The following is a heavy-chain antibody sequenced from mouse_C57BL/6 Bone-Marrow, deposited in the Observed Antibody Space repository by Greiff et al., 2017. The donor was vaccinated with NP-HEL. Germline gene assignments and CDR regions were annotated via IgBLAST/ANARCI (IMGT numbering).Heavy chain of an antibody. J-gene: IGHJ1*03. Sequence: VQLQQSGPELVKPGASVKISCKASGYTFTDYYMNWVKQSHGKSLEWIGDINPNNGGTSYNQKFKGKATLTVDKSSSTAYMELRSLTSEDSAVYYCARGFTPYWYFDVWGTGTTVTVSS. V-gene: IGHV1-26*01. CDR1: GYTFTDYY. D-gene: IGHD1-1*01. CDR2: INPNNGGT. CDR3: ARGFTPYWYFDV.